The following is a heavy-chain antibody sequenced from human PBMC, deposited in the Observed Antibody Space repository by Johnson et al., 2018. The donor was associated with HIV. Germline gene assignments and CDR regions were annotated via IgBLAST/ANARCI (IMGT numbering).Heavy chain of an antibody. J-gene: IGHJ3*02. CDR1: GFTFSSYD. V-gene: IGHV3-NL1*01. D-gene: IGHD3-22*01. Sequence: QVQLVESGGGVVQPGRSMRLSCAASGFTFSSYDLHWVRQAPGKGLEWVSAISGSGDSTYYADSVKGRFTISRDNSKNTLYLQMNSLRAEDTAVYYCARVGGLYYYDSSGYRDDAFDIWGQGTMVTVSS. CDR3: ARVGGLYYYDSSGYRDDAFDI. CDR2: ISGSGDST.